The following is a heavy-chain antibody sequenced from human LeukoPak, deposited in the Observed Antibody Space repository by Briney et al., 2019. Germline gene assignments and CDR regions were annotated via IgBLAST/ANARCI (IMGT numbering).Heavy chain of an antibody. CDR2: ISSSSSYI. CDR1: GFTFSSYS. J-gene: IGHJ4*02. Sequence: PGGSLRLSCAASGFTFSSYSMNWVRQAPGKGLEWVSSISSSSSYIYYADSVKGRFTISRDNAKNSLYLQMNSLRAEDTAVYYCARDWGGSYYVHKTAFDYWGQGTLVIVSS. CDR3: ARDWGGSYYVHKTAFDY. V-gene: IGHV3-21*01. D-gene: IGHD1-26*01.